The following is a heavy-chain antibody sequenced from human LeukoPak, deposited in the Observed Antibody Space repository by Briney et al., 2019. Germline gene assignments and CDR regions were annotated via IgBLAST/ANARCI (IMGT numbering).Heavy chain of an antibody. CDR2: IYYSGST. Sequence: SETLSLTCAVSGGSVSSGSYYWGWIRQPPGKGLEWIGNIYYSGSTYYNPSLKSRVTISVDTSKNQFSLKLSSVTAADTAVFYCATHSGSYYFHYWGQGTLVTVSS. V-gene: IGHV4-39*01. D-gene: IGHD1-26*01. J-gene: IGHJ4*02. CDR1: GGSVSSGSYY. CDR3: ATHSGSYYFHY.